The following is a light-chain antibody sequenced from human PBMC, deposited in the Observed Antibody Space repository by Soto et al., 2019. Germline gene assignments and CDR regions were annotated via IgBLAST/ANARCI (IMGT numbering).Light chain of an antibody. Sequence: EIVLTQSPGILSLSPGERCSLSCMASQKISSTVLAWYQQKPGQTPRRVIYGASTRATGITDRFSGSESGTDFTLTISRLEPEDFVVYYCQPYGNSPFTVGQGTRLDIK. CDR2: GAS. CDR3: QPYGNSPFT. J-gene: IGKJ5*01. V-gene: IGKV3-20*01. CDR1: QKISSTV.